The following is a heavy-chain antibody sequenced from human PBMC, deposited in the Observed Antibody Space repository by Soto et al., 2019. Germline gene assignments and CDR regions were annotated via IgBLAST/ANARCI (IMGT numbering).Heavy chain of an antibody. CDR3: ARRGRYYGSPGWFDP. V-gene: IGHV4-39*01. Sequence: ASETLSLTCSVSGGSISSFTYYWGWIRQPPGKGLEWIGTVYYNENTYYNPSLKSRVTITVDTAKNQFSLNLRSVTAADTAMYFCARRGRYYGSPGWFDPWGPGTLVTVSS. CDR1: GGSISSFTYY. CDR2: VYYNENT. J-gene: IGHJ5*02. D-gene: IGHD3-10*01.